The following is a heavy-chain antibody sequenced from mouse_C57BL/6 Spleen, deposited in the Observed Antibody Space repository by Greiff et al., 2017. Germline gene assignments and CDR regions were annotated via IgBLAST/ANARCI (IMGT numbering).Heavy chain of an antibody. CDR2: IDPSDGYT. V-gene: IGHV1-50*01. J-gene: IGHJ4*01. D-gene: IGHD1-2*01. CDR3: AIYGDGAMDY. Sequence: QVQLQQPGAELVKPGASVKLSCKASGYAFTSYWMQWVKQRPGQGLEWIGEIDPSDGYTNYNRKFKGKATLTVDTSSSTAYMQLSSLTSEDSAVYYCAIYGDGAMDYWGQGTSVTVSS. CDR1: GYAFTSYW.